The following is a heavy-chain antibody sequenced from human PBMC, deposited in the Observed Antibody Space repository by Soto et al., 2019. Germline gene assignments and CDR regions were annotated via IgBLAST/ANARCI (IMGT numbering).Heavy chain of an antibody. CDR3: AAGGGVDTIDY. D-gene: IGHD5-12*01. J-gene: IGHJ4*02. Sequence: QMQLVQSGPEVKKPGTSVKVSCKSSGFTFTSSAVQWVRQARGQRLEWIGWIVVGSGNTNYAQKFQERVTITRDMSTSTAYMELSSLRSEDTAVYYWAAGGGVDTIDYWGQGTLVTVSS. V-gene: IGHV1-58*01. CDR2: IVVGSGNT. CDR1: GFTFTSSA.